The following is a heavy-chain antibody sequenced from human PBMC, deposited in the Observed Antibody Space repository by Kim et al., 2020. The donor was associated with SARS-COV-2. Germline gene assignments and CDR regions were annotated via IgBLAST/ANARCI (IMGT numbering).Heavy chain of an antibody. D-gene: IGHD2-15*01. V-gene: IGHV3-23*01. Sequence: GGSLRLSCAVSGFTFSTHAMSWVRQAPGKGLEWVSSITASGGSTNYADSVRGRFTISRDSSKNTLYLQMDSLRAEDTAVYYCAKGGSSSSSDFVVVIPDSLKRPFTFDVWGQGTMVTVSS. CDR3: AKGGSSSSSDFVVVIPDSLKRPFTFDV. J-gene: IGHJ3*01. CDR2: ITASGGST. CDR1: GFTFSTHA.